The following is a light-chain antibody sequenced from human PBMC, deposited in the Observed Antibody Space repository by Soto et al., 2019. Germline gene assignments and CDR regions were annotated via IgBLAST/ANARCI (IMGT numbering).Light chain of an antibody. CDR3: QQDSSWPLT. CDR2: GAS. CDR1: HSVSSN. J-gene: IGKJ4*01. V-gene: IGKV3-15*01. Sequence: EIVMTQSPSTLSVSPGERATLSCRASHSVSSNLAWYQQKPGQAPRLLIDGASSRATGIPARFSGSGSGTEFTLTISSLQSEHLGVYYCQQDSSWPLTFGGGTKVDI.